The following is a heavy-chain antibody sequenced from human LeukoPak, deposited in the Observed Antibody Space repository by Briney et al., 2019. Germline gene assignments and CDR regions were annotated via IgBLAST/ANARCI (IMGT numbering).Heavy chain of an antibody. J-gene: IGHJ4*02. Sequence: QPGGSLLLSCAASGFTFSSYAMNWVRQAPGKGLEWASAISGSGGSTYYADSVKGRFTISRDNSKNTLYLQMNSLRAEDTAVYYCAKGTAESSGWYEGYFDYWGQGTLVTVSS. CDR3: AKGTAESSGWYEGYFDY. CDR2: ISGSGGST. V-gene: IGHV3-23*01. CDR1: GFTFSSYA. D-gene: IGHD6-13*01.